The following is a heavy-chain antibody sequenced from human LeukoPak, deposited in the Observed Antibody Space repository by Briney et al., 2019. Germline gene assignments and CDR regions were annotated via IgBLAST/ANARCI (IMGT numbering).Heavy chain of an antibody. J-gene: IGHJ4*02. D-gene: IGHD6-13*01. CDR3: ARHAPVRNIAAAGTLDY. CDR2: IYYSGTT. Sequence: PSETLSLTCTVSGGSLNSYFWSWIRQPPGKGLEWIGHIYYSGTTNYNPSLQSRFTISVDTSKNQFSLKLSSVTAADTAVYYCARHAPVRNIAAAGTLDYWGQGTLVTVSS. CDR1: GGSLNSYF. V-gene: IGHV4-59*08.